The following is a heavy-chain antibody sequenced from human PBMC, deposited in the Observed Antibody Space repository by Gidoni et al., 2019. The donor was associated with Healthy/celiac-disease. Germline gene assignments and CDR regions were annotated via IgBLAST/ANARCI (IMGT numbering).Heavy chain of an antibody. J-gene: IGHJ3*02. CDR1: GFTFGDYA. Sequence: EVQLVESGGGLVQPGRSLRLSCTASGFTFGDYAMSWVRQAPGKGLEWVGFIRSKAYGGTTEYAASVKGRFTISRDDSKSIAYLQMNSLKTEDTAVYYCTREAYDFWSWLKAFDIWGQGTMVTVSS. D-gene: IGHD3-3*01. CDR2: IRSKAYGGTT. CDR3: TREAYDFWSWLKAFDI. V-gene: IGHV3-49*04.